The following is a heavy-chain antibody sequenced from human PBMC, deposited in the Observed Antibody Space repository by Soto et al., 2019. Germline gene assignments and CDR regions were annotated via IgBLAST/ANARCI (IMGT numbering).Heavy chain of an antibody. D-gene: IGHD3-22*01. CDR1: GGSISSGGYY. Sequence: QVQLQESGPGLVKPSQTLSLTCTVSGGSISSGGYYWSWIRQHPGKGLEWIGYIYYSGSTYYNPSLESRVTFSVAPSNNQFSRKLSSVTAADTAVYYCAIGDYYDSSGVVWGQGTLVTVSS. J-gene: IGHJ4*02. CDR2: IYYSGST. V-gene: IGHV4-31*03. CDR3: AIGDYYDSSGVV.